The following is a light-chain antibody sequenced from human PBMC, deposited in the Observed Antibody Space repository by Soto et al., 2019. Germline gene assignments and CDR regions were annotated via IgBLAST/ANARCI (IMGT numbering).Light chain of an antibody. CDR3: QQSYRTPPT. Sequence: DIQMTQSPSSLSASVGDRVTITCRASQSITNNLNCYQQKPGQAPKLLIYAASSLQSGVPSRFSGSGSGTDFTLTISSLQPEDIGTYYCQQSYRTPPTFGQGTKLEIK. V-gene: IGKV1-39*01. J-gene: IGKJ2*01. CDR1: QSITNN. CDR2: AAS.